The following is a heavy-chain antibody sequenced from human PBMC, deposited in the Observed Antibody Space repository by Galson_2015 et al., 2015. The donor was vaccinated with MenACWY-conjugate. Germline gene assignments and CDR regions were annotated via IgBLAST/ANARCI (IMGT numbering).Heavy chain of an antibody. Sequence: QSGAEVKKPGESLQISCRGSGSSFTNYWIGWVRQMPGKGLEWMGIIYPGDSDTRYSPAFQGQVTISADKSINTSYLQWNSLRASDTAMYYCARPASGHSSSCDYLGQGTLVTVSA. J-gene: IGHJ4*02. V-gene: IGHV5-51*03. D-gene: IGHD6-13*01. CDR3: ARPASGHSSSCDY. CDR1: GSSFTNYW. CDR2: IYPGDSDT.